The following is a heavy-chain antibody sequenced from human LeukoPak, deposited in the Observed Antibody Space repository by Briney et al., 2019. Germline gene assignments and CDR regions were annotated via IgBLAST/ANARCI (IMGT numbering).Heavy chain of an antibody. D-gene: IGHD2-21*02. CDR2: IYHSGST. V-gene: IGHV4-4*02. Sequence: SETLSLTCAVSGGSISSSNWWSWVRQPPGEGLGWIGEIYHSGSTNYNPSLKSRVTISVDKSKNQFSLKLSSVTAADTAVYYCARAGRIVVVTAILPGAFDIWGQGTMVTVSS. CDR3: ARAGRIVVVTAILPGAFDI. J-gene: IGHJ3*02. CDR1: GGSISSSNW.